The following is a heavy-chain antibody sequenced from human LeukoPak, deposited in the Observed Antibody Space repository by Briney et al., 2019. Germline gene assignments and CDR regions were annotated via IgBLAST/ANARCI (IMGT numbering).Heavy chain of an antibody. V-gene: IGHV1-24*01. CDR1: GYTLTELS. J-gene: IGHJ4*02. CDR2: FDPEDGET. CDR3: ATVSSRDVVVPAAQFDY. D-gene: IGHD2-2*01. Sequence: ASVKVSCKVSGYTLTELSMHWVRQAPGKGLEWMGGFDPEDGETIYAQKFQGRVTMTEDTSTDTAYMELSSLRSEDTAVYYCATVSSRDVVVPAAQFDYWGQGTLVTVSS.